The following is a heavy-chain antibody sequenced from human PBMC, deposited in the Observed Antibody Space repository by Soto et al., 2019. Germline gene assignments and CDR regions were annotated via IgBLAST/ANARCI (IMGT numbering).Heavy chain of an antibody. CDR1: GGTFSSYA. Sequence: QVQLVQSGAEVKKPGSSVKVSCKASGGTFSSYAISWVRQAPGQGLEWMGGIIPIFGTANYAQKFQGRVTITADESTSTAYMELSSLRSEDTAVYYCARDIRKKVVPYYYYYCMDVWGQGTTVTVSS. CDR2: IIPIFGTA. V-gene: IGHV1-69*01. D-gene: IGHD3-22*01. J-gene: IGHJ6*02. CDR3: ARDIRKKVVPYYYYYCMDV.